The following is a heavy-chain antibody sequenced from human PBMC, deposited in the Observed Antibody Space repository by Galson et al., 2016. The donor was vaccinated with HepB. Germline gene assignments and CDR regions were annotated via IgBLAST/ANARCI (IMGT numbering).Heavy chain of an antibody. CDR1: GFAFSVYG. CDR3: AKGTTDLGDD. Sequence: SLRLSCAASGFAFSVYGMTWVRQAPRKGLEWVSAISTSGSSTDYADSVKGRFTISRDNSKNTLYLQMNSLRAEDTAVYYCAKGTTDLGDDWGRESWSPSPQ. J-gene: IGHJ4*02. V-gene: IGHV3-23*01. CDR2: ISTSGSST. D-gene: IGHD4-11*01.